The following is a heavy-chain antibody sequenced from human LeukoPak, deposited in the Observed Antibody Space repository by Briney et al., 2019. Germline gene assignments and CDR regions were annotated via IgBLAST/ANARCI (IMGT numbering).Heavy chain of an antibody. CDR3: AREGGWTYGMDV. Sequence: GGSLRLSCAASGFTFSSYSMNWARQAPGKGLGWVSYISSSSSPIYYADSVKGRSTISRDNAKKSLYLQMNSLRAEDTAVYYCAREGGWTYGMDVWGQGTTVTVSS. CDR1: GFTFSSYS. D-gene: IGHD6-19*01. J-gene: IGHJ6*02. CDR2: ISSSSSPI. V-gene: IGHV3-48*01.